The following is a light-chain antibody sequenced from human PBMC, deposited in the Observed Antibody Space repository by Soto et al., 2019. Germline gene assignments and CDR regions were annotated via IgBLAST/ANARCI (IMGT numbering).Light chain of an antibody. J-gene: IGKJ2*01. CDR3: QQSDSTAYT. V-gene: IGKV1-39*01. Sequence: DIPMTQSPSSLSASVGDRVTITCRASQSISNYLNWYQQKPGKAPNLLIYDASSLLSGVPSRFSGSGSGTDFTLTISSLQPEDFSIYYCQQSDSTAYTFGQGTKLQIK. CDR2: DAS. CDR1: QSISNY.